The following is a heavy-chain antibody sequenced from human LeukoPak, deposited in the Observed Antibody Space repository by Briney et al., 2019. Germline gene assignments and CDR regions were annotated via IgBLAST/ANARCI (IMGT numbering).Heavy chain of an antibody. CDR2: ISTGSSYI. CDR3: ARDWLYDSSGRIDY. Sequence: PGGSLRLSCAASGFTFSRYSMNWVRQAPGKGLEWVSSISTGSSYIYYADSVKGRFTISRDNSKNTLYLQMNSLRAEDTAVYYCARDWLYDSSGRIDYWGQGTLVTVSS. V-gene: IGHV3-21*01. D-gene: IGHD3-22*01. J-gene: IGHJ4*02. CDR1: GFTFSRYS.